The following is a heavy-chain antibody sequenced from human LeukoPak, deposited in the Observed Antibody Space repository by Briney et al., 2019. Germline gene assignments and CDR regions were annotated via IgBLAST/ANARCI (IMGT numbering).Heavy chain of an antibody. CDR3: ARSCSRGSIAH. V-gene: IGHV6-1*01. CDR1: GDSVSSNSAA. Sequence: SQTLSLTCAVSGDSVSSNSAAWNWIRQSPWRGLEWLGRTYYRSKWYNASALFVKSPISVNPDTSKNQFSLQLHSVPPEDTAVYYCARSCSRGSIAHSGQGTLVTVSS. D-gene: IGHD6-19*01. J-gene: IGHJ4*02. CDR2: TYYRSKWYN.